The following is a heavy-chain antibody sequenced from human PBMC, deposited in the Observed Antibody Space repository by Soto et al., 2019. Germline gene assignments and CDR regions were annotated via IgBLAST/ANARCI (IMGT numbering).Heavy chain of an antibody. CDR3: ATMGDVGDYDTLTGYYY. CDR2: FDPEDGET. D-gene: IGHD3-9*01. CDR1: GYTLTELS. J-gene: IGHJ4*02. V-gene: IGHV1-24*01. Sequence: ASVKVSCKVSGYTLTELSMHWVRQAPGKGLEWMGGFDPEDGETIYAQKFQGRVTMTEDTSTDTAYMELSSLRSEDTAVYYCATMGDVGDYDTLTGYYYWGQGTLVTVSS.